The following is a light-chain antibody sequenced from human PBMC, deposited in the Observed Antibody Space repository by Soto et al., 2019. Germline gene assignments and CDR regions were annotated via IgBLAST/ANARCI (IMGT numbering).Light chain of an antibody. CDR2: GAS. CDR3: QQYNNYWT. Sequence: EIVMTQSPATLSVSPGERVTLSCRASQGLNSNLAWYQQKPGQPPSLLISGASTRATGIPARFSGSGFGTEFTRTISSLNSEAFAVYYCQQYNNYWTFGQGTKVEI. V-gene: IGKV3D-15*01. CDR1: QGLNSN. J-gene: IGKJ1*01.